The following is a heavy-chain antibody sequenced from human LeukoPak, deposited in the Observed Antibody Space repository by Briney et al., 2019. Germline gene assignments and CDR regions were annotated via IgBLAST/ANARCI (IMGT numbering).Heavy chain of an antibody. CDR1: GFTFNRNW. V-gene: IGHV3-7*01. CDR2: IKEDGSEK. D-gene: IGHD3-22*01. Sequence: PGGSLRLSCEVSGFTFNRNWMSWVRQAPGKGLEWVANIKEDGSEKYYVDSVKGRFTISRDNAKNSLYLQMNSLRAEDTAVYYCARARITMSAFDIWGQGTMVTVSS. CDR3: ARARITMSAFDI. J-gene: IGHJ3*02.